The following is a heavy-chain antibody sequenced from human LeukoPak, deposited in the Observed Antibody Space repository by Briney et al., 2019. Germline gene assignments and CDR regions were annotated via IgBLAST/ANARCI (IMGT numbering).Heavy chain of an antibody. CDR1: GFTFSSYA. CDR2: ISGSGGST. CDR3: AKDTRSITMVRGASDY. J-gene: IGHJ4*02. V-gene: IGHV3-23*01. D-gene: IGHD3-10*01. Sequence: GGSLRLSCAASGFTFSSYAMSWVRQAPGKGLEWVSAISGSGGSTYYADSVKGRFTISRDNSKNTLYLQMNSLRAEDTAVYYCAKDTRSITMVRGASDYWGQGTLVTVSS.